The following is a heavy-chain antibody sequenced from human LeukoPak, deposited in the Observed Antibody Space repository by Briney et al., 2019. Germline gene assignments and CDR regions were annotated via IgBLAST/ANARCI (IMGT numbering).Heavy chain of an antibody. Sequence: GGSLRLSCAASGFAFSSDAMSWVRQAPGKGLEWVSLIRGDSSLIGYADSVKGRFTISRDNSKNTLYLQMDSLRAEDTAVYYCAKGRFTSSTFDSWGQGTLVTVSS. V-gene: IGHV3-23*01. J-gene: IGHJ4*02. D-gene: IGHD2-2*01. CDR1: GFAFSSDA. CDR3: AKGRFTSSTFDS. CDR2: IRGDSSLI.